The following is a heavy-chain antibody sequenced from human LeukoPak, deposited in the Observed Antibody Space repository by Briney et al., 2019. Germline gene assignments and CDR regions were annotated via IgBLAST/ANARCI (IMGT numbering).Heavy chain of an antibody. CDR3: AREVTAAGGNFEY. V-gene: IGHV3-30*03. Sequence: GGSLRLSCAASGFAFSTSLMHCVRQAPGKGLEWVAVISYDVNNKYYADSEKGRFTIARYNSKSTLYEQTNSLRAEDTAVYYCAREVTAAGGNFEYWGQGTLVTVSS. CDR2: ISYDVNNK. CDR1: GFAFSTSL. J-gene: IGHJ4*02. D-gene: IGHD6-13*01.